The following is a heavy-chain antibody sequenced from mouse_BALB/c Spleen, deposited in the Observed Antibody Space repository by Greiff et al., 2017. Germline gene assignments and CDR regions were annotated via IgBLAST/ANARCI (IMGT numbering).Heavy chain of an antibody. D-gene: IGHD2-1*01. Sequence: VQLKESGGGLVKPGGSLKLSCAASGFTFSSYAMSWVRQSPEKRLEWVAEISSGGSYTYYPDTVTGRFTISRDNAKNTLYLEMSSLRSEDTAMYYCARVYGNYAMDYWGQGTSVTVSS. CDR3: ARVYGNYAMDY. CDR1: GFTFSSYA. J-gene: IGHJ4*01. V-gene: IGHV5-9-4*01. CDR2: ISSGGSYT.